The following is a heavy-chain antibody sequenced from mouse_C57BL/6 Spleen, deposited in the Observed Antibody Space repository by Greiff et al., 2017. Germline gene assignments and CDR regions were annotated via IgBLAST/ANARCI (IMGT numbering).Heavy chain of an antibody. J-gene: IGHJ2*01. CDR3: AMDGYYNYFDY. Sequence: EVMLVESGGGLVKPGGSLKLSCAASGFTFSDYGMHWVRQAPETGLEWVAYISSGSSTIYYADTVKGRFTISRDNAKNTLFLQMTSLRSEDTAMYYCAMDGYYNYFDYWGQGTTLTVSS. CDR2: ISSGSSTI. V-gene: IGHV5-17*01. CDR1: GFTFSDYG. D-gene: IGHD2-3*01.